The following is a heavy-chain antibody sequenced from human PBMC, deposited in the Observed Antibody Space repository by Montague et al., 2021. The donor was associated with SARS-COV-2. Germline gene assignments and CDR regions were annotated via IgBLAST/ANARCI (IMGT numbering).Heavy chain of an antibody. CDR2: INQSGRT. CDR1: GESFSGYY. J-gene: IGHJ6*02. CDR3: ARDSRTSGWGYWYHGLDV. V-gene: IGHV4-34*01. Sequence: SETLSLTCAVYGESFSGYYWSWIRQPPEKGLEWIGEINQSGRTNNNPSLKSRVIISVDTSKNQFSLKLSSVTAADTAVYYCARDSRTSGWGYWYHGLDVWGQGTTVIVSS. D-gene: IGHD6-19*01.